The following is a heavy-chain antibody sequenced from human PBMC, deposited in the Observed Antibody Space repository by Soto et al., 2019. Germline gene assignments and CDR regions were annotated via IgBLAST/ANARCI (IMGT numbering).Heavy chain of an antibody. CDR3: ARAYTGRLPRRADYYYAMDV. D-gene: IGHD2-2*02. CDR1: GFTFSNFD. Sequence: GGSLRLSCATSGFTFSNFDMHWVRQVPGKGLEWVSAIGAARDPYYLGSVKGRFTISRENAKNSVYLQMNDLRAGDSAVYYCARAYTGRLPRRADYYYAMDVWGQGTSVTVSS. CDR2: IGAARDP. J-gene: IGHJ6*02. V-gene: IGHV3-13*05.